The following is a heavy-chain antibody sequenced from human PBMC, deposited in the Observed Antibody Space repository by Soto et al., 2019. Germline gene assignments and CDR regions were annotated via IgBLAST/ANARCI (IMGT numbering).Heavy chain of an antibody. Sequence: GGSLRLSCAASGFPFSNSWMSWVRQAPGKGLVWVSRINGDGSSTNYADSVKGRFTISRDNAMKTLHLQMNSLRVEDTAVYYCVRDFRWGQGTLVTVSS. CDR1: GFPFSNSW. J-gene: IGHJ4*02. CDR2: INGDGSST. V-gene: IGHV3-74*01. CDR3: VRDFR.